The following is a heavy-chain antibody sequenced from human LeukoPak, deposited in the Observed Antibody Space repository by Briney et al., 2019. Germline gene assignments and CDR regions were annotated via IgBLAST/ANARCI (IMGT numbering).Heavy chain of an antibody. J-gene: IGHJ4*02. CDR3: ARGRYYGSGSFLY. D-gene: IGHD3-10*01. Sequence: PSETLSLTCAVSGGSFSGYYWSWIRQPPGKGLEWIGEINHSGSTNYNPSLKSRVTISVDTSKNQFSLKLSSVTAADTAVYYCARGRYYGSGSFLYWGQGTLVTVSS. CDR2: INHSGST. V-gene: IGHV4-34*01. CDR1: GGSFSGYY.